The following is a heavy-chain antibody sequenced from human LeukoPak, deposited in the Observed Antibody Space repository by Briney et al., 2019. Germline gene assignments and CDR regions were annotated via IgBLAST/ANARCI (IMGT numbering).Heavy chain of an antibody. V-gene: IGHV4-59*08. CDR2: IYSCGST. CDR3: DTYYFYGSAYLDNY. CDR1: GGSISNYY. J-gene: IGHJ4*02. D-gene: IGHD3-22*01. Sequence: SETLSLTCTVSGGSISNYYCSWIRQPPGKGLEWIGYIYSCGSTSYNPSLKSRVTIPVDKPKNQFSLHLRSGAVADTPVYYCDTYYFYGSAYLDNYWGQGSLVTPSS.